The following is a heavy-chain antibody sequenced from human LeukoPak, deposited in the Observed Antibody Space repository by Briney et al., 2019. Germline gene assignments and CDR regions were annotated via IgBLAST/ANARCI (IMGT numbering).Heavy chain of an antibody. CDR1: GFTFSSYA. J-gene: IGHJ6*02. CDR3: ARDHGSGSYTYYYYGMDV. Sequence: GRSLRLSCAASGFTFSSYAMHWVRQAPGKGLEWVAVISYDGSNKYYADSVKGRFNISRDNSKNTLYLQMNSLRAEDTAVYYCARDHGSGSYTYYYYGMDVWGQGTTVTVSS. V-gene: IGHV3-30-3*01. D-gene: IGHD3-10*01. CDR2: ISYDGSNK.